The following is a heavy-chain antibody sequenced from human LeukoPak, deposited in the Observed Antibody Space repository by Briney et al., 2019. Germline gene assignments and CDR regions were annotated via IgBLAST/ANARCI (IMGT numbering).Heavy chain of an antibody. D-gene: IGHD3-10*01. V-gene: IGHV3-48*04. Sequence: GGSLRLSCAASGFTFSSYSMNWVRQAPWKGLEWVSYISCSSSTIYYADSVKGRFTISRDNAKNSLYLQMNSLRAEDTAVYYCAREYSLTMVRGASGYWGQGTLVTVSS. CDR1: GFTFSSYS. CDR3: AREYSLTMVRGASGY. J-gene: IGHJ4*02. CDR2: ISCSSSTI.